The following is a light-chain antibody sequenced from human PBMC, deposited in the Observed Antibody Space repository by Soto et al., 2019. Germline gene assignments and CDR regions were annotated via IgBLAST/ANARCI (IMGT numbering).Light chain of an antibody. J-gene: IGLJ1*01. V-gene: IGLV7-46*01. CDR2: DTS. Sequence: QAVVTQEPSLIVSPGGTVTLTCGSSAGAVTSGHYPYWFQQKPGQAPRTLIYDTSNKHSWTPARFSGSVLGGKAALTLSGAQPEDEAEYSCLLSYSGARGVFGTGTKVTVL. CDR1: AGAVTSGHY. CDR3: LLSYSGARGV.